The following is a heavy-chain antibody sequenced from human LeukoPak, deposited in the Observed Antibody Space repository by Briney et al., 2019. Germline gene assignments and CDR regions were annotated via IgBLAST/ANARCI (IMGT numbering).Heavy chain of an antibody. CDR1: GYTFTSYY. J-gene: IGHJ4*02. Sequence: ASVKVSCKASGYTFTSYYMHWVRQAPEQGLEWMGIINPSGSSTSYAQKFQGRVTMTRDMSTSTVYMELSSLRSEDTAVYYCARGQGYYDFWSGYFDYWGQGTLVTVSS. CDR2: INPSGSST. CDR3: ARGQGYYDFWSGYFDY. D-gene: IGHD3-3*01. V-gene: IGHV1-46*01.